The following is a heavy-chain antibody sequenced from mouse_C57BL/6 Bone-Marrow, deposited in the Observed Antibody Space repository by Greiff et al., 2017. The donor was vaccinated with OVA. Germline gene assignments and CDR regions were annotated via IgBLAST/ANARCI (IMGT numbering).Heavy chain of an antibody. V-gene: IGHV1-81*01. J-gene: IGHJ3*01. CDR1: GYTFTSYG. D-gene: IGHD1-1*01. Sequence: QVQLQQSGAELARPGASVKLSCKASGYTFTSYGISWVKQRTGQGLEWIGEIYPRRGNTYYNEKFKGKATLTAAKSSSTAYMELRSLTSEDSAVYFCARYYYGSIYGFAYWGQGTLVTVSA. CDR3: ARYYYGSIYGFAY. CDR2: IYPRRGNT.